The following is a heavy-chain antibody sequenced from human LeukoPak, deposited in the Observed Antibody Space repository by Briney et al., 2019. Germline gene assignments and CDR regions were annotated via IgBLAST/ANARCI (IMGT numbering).Heavy chain of an antibody. CDR1: GYTFTSYY. J-gene: IGHJ4*02. CDR2: INPSGGST. Sequence: GASVKLSCKASGYTFTSYYMHWVRQAPGQGLEWMGIINPSGGSTSYAQKFQGRVTMTRDMSTSTVYMELSSLRSEDTAVYYGARADEAARFDYWGQGTLVTVSS. V-gene: IGHV1-46*01. D-gene: IGHD6-6*01. CDR3: ARADEAARFDY.